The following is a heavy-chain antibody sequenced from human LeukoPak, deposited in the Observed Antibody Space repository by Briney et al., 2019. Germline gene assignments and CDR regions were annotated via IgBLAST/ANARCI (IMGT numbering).Heavy chain of an antibody. CDR2: ISYDGSNK. CDR3: AQDWNWGFGH. D-gene: IGHD7-27*01. CDR1: GFTFSSYN. V-gene: IGHV3-30*18. J-gene: IGHJ4*02. Sequence: PGESLGLSCAASGFTFSSYNMNWVRQAPGKGLEWVAVISYDGSNKYYADSVKGRFTISRDNSKNTLYLQMNSLRTEDTAVYYCAQDWNWGFGHWGQGSLVTVSS.